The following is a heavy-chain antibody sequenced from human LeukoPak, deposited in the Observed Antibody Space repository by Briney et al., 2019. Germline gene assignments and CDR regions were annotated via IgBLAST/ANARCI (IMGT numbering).Heavy chain of an antibody. CDR3: AREERSGTYCGGDCGAAFDI. V-gene: IGHV4-31*03. D-gene: IGHD2-21*02. CDR1: GGSISSGGYY. J-gene: IGHJ3*02. Sequence: SETLSLTCTVSGGSISSGGYYWSWIRQHPGKGLEWIGYIYYSGSTYYNPSLKSRVTISVDTSKNQFSLKLSSVTAADTAVYYCAREERSGTYCGGDCGAAFDIWGQGTMVTVSS. CDR2: IYYSGST.